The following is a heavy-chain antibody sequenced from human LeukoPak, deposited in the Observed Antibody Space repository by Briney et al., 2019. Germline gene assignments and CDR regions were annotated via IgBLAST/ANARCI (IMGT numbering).Heavy chain of an antibody. CDR1: GGSFSGYY. D-gene: IGHD2-15*01. Sequence: SETLSLTCAVYGGSFSGYYWSWIRQPPGKGLEWIGEINHSGSTNYNPSLKSRVTISVDTSKNQFSLKLSSVTAADTAVYYCARADPRKYCSGGSCSKVYYYYGMDVWGQGTTVTVSS. CDR3: ARADPRKYCSGGSCSKVYYYYGMDV. J-gene: IGHJ6*02. CDR2: INHSGST. V-gene: IGHV4-34*01.